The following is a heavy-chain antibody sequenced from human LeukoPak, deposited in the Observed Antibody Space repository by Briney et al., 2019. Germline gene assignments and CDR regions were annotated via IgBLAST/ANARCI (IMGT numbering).Heavy chain of an antibody. V-gene: IGHV3-7*01. D-gene: IGHD3-10*01. CDR1: GFTFTNYW. J-gene: IGHJ4*02. Sequence: GGSLRLSCAASGFTFTNYWMSWVRQAPGKGLELVANIKQDGSETYYVDSVKGRFTISSDIAKNSLYLQMSSLRVEDTGVYYCATDPNSGALGNWGQGILVTVSS. CDR2: IKQDGSET. CDR3: ATDPNSGALGN.